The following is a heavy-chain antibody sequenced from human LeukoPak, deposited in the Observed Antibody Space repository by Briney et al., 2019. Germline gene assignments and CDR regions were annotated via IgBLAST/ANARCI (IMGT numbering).Heavy chain of an antibody. D-gene: IGHD3-9*01. CDR2: IYTSGST. Sequence: PSETLSLTCTVSGGSISSGSYYWSWIRQPAGKGLEWIRRIYTSGSTNYNPSLKSRVTISVDTSKNQFSLKLSSVTAADTAVYYCARDVPPMALRYFGDAFDIWGQGTMVTVSS. CDR1: GGSISSGSYY. CDR3: ARDVPPMALRYFGDAFDI. J-gene: IGHJ3*02. V-gene: IGHV4-61*02.